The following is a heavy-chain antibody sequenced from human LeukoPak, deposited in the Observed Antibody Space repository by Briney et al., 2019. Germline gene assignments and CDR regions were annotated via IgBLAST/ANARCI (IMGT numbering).Heavy chain of an antibody. V-gene: IGHV1-18*01. J-gene: IGHJ3*02. D-gene: IGHD6-19*01. CDR3: ARIAVTGHRAFDI. CDR2: ITIYNGNT. Sequence: ASVKVSCKASGYTFTSYGISWVRQAPGQGLEWMGWITIYNGNTNSVQKLQGRVTMTTDTSTSTAYMELRSLRSDDTAVYYCARIAVTGHRAFDIWGQGTMVTVSS. CDR1: GYTFTSYG.